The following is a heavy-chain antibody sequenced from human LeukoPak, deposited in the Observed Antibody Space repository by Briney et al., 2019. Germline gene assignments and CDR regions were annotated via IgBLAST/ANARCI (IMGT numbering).Heavy chain of an antibody. CDR1: GITFSNYY. V-gene: IGHV3-11*01. D-gene: IGHD4-17*01. J-gene: IGHJ6*02. CDR2: IGSSGSNK. CDR3: ARVGGRTVTTFWLGMDV. Sequence: GGSLRLSCAASGITFSNYYMTWIRQAPGKGLEWVSYIGSSGSNKYYADSVKGRFTISRDNAKNSLYLQMNSLRAEDTAVYYCARVGGRTVTTFWLGMDVWGQGTTVTVSS.